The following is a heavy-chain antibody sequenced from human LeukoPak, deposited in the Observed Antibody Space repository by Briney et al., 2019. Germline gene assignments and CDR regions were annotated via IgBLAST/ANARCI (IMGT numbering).Heavy chain of an antibody. J-gene: IGHJ3*01. D-gene: IGHD3-10*01. CDR1: GFTVSRNY. V-gene: IGHV3-53*01. CDR3: ARDRVPYAFDL. CDR2: IYSGGST. Sequence: PVGSLRLSCVASGFTVSRNYMSWVRQAPGKGLEWVSIIYSGGSTYYADSVKGRCSISRDNSKNTVYLELNSLRLEDTAVYYCARDRVPYAFDLWGQGTMVTVSS.